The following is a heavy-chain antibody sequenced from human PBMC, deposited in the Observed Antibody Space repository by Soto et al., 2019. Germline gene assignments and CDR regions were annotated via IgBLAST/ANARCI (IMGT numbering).Heavy chain of an antibody. CDR3: ARGAPMGTVTCNWFDP. CDR2: INHSGST. J-gene: IGHJ5*02. Sequence: QVQLQQWGAGLLKPSETLSLTCAVYGGSFSGYYWSWIRQPPGKGLEWIGEINHSGSTNYNPSLKSRVTISVDTSKNQFSLKLSSVTAADTALYYCARGAPMGTVTCNWFDPWGQGTLVTVSS. CDR1: GGSFSGYY. V-gene: IGHV4-34*01. D-gene: IGHD4-17*01.